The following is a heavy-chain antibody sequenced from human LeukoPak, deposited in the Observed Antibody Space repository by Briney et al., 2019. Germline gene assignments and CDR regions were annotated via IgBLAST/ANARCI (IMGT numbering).Heavy chain of an antibody. D-gene: IGHD4-17*01. CDR1: GYTFTNFG. J-gene: IGHJ4*02. CDR3: ARDRDYGDYNTQDLFVY. CDR2: ISAYNGNT. Sequence: ASVKVSCKASGYTFTNFGISWVRQAPGQGLEWMGWISAYNGNTNYAQRLQGRVTMTTDTSTSTAYMELRGPRSDDTAVYYCARDRDYGDYNTQDLFVYWGQGTLVTVSS. V-gene: IGHV1-18*01.